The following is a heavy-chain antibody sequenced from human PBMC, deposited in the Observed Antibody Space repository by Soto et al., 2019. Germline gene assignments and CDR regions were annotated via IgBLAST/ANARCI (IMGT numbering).Heavy chain of an antibody. CDR1: GLTFSNYG. D-gene: IGHD3-3*01. V-gene: IGHV3-23*01. Sequence: AGGSLRLSCAASGLTFSNYGMSWVRQAPGKGLEWVSVMSGSGDDAYYADSVKGRFTISRDNSKNMLYLQMNSLRAEDTAVYFCAKKVTIYAVDPADYWGQGTQVTVS. J-gene: IGHJ4*02. CDR2: MSGSGDDA. CDR3: AKKVTIYAVDPADY.